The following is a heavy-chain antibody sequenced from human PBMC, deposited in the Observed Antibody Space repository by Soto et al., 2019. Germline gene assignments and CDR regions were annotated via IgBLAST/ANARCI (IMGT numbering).Heavy chain of an antibody. J-gene: IGHJ4*02. CDR1: GGYFSGYY. V-gene: IGHV4-34*01. Sequence: SETLSLTCAVYGGYFSGYYWSWIRQPPGKGLEWIGEINHSGSTNYNPSLKSRVTISVDTSKNQFSLKLSSVTAADTAVYYCARGLDTMVRGIHFDYWGQGTLVTVSS. CDR2: INHSGST. D-gene: IGHD3-10*01. CDR3: ARGLDTMVRGIHFDY.